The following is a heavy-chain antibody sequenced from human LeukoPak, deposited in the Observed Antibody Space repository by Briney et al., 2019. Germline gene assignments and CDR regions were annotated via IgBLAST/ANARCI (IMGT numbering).Heavy chain of an antibody. D-gene: IGHD3-3*01. CDR2: IYTSGST. J-gene: IGHJ6*03. Sequence: SETLSLTCTVSGGSISSYYWSWIRQPPGKGLEWIGYIYTSGSTNYNPSLKSRVTISVDTSKNQFSLKLSSVTAADTAAYYCARVPQRSGPYYYYYMDVWGKGTTVTVSS. CDR3: ARVPQRSGPYYYYYMDV. CDR1: GGSISSYY. V-gene: IGHV4-4*09.